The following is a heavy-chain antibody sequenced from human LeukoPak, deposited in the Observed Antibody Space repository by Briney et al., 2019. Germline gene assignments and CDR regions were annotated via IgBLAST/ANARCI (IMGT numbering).Heavy chain of an antibody. J-gene: IGHJ4*02. Sequence: GGSLRLSCAASGFTFSSYSMNWVRQAPGKGLEWVSFISGGSSYIYYADSVKGRFTISRDNAKNSLYLQMNSLRAEDTAVYYCARSSTYCGGGSCNFYYFDHWGQGTLVTVSS. CDR3: ARSSTYCGGGSCNFYYFDH. CDR2: ISGGSSYI. CDR1: GFTFSSYS. V-gene: IGHV3-21*01. D-gene: IGHD2-15*01.